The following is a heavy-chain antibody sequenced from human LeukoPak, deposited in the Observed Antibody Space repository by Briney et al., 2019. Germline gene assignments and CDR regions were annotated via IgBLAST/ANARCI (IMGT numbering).Heavy chain of an antibody. CDR3: ATSGGIVAKLDY. D-gene: IGHD5-12*01. V-gene: IGHV4-39*01. CDR2: IYYSGST. J-gene: IGHJ4*02. CDR1: GGSISSSSYY. Sequence: SETLSLTCTVSGGSISSSSYYWGWIRRPPGKGLEWIGSIYYSGSTYYNPSLKSRVTISVDTSKNQFSLKLSSVTAADTAVYYCATSGGIVAKLDYRGQGTLVTVSS.